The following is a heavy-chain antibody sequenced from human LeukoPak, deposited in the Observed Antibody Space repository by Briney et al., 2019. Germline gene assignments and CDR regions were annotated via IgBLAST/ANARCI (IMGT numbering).Heavy chain of an antibody. CDR3: ARGKRMVRGVIREYYFDS. CDR1: GYSFTSYY. J-gene: IGHJ4*02. V-gene: IGHV1-46*01. Sequence: ASVKVSCKASGYSFTSYYIHWVRQAPGQGLEWMGIINPSGGSTSYAQKFQGRVTMTRDTSTSTVYMELSSLRSEDTAVYYCARGKRMVRGVIREYYFDSWGQGTLVTVSS. CDR2: INPSGGST. D-gene: IGHD3-10*01.